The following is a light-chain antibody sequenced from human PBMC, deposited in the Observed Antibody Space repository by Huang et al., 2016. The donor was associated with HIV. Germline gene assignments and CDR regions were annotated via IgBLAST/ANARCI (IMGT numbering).Light chain of an antibody. J-gene: IGKJ3*01. CDR3: QQYERPPDT. CDR1: QRVGFY. Sequence: EIVLTQSPGTLSLSPGERATLSCRASQRVGFYLAWYQQKPGQAPRLLIYGASPRVPGIPDRFSGGGSGTDFTLSISRLEPEDFAVYYCQQYERPPDTFGPGTKVNIK. CDR2: GAS. V-gene: IGKV3-20*01.